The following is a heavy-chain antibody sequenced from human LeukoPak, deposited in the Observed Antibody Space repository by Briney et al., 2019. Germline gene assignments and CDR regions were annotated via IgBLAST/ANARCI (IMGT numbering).Heavy chain of an antibody. J-gene: IGHJ4*02. CDR2: IWYDGSNK. CDR1: GFTFSSYG. CDR3: AKDLPPYSSGWYFDY. D-gene: IGHD6-19*01. V-gene: IGHV3-33*06. Sequence: PGRSLRLSCAASGFTFSSYGMHWVRQAPGKGLEWVAVIWYDGSNKYYADSVKGRFTISRDNSKNTLYLQMNSLRAEDTAVYYCAKDLPPYSSGWYFDYWGQGTLVTVSS.